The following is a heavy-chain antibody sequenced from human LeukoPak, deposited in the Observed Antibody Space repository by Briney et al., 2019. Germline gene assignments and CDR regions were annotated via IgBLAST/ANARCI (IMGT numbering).Heavy chain of an antibody. CDR2: ISAYNGNT. V-gene: IGHV1-18*01. CDR3: ARGPMYSSSLGVDF. CDR1: GYTFTSYG. J-gene: IGHJ4*02. D-gene: IGHD6-6*01. Sequence: ASVKVSCKASGYTFTSYGISWVRQPPGQGLEWMGWISAYNGNTKYAQKFQGRVTTTTDTSTSTAYVALRSLRSDDTAVYYCARGPMYSSSLGVDFWGQGTLVTVSS.